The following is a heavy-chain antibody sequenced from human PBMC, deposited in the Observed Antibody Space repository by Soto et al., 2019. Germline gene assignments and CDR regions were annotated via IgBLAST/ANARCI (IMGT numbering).Heavy chain of an antibody. CDR3: AREGQAPYYYYGMDV. J-gene: IGHJ6*02. V-gene: IGHV1-18*01. CDR1: GYTFTNYG. CDR2: ISGYNGNT. Sequence: QVQVVQSGDEVKKHGASVKVSCKASGYTFTNYGFSWVRQAPGQGLEWMGRISGYNGNTKYAEKFQGRVTMTTDTSTSTAHMDLSSLRSDDTAVYYCAREGQAPYYYYGMDVWGPGTAVTVSS.